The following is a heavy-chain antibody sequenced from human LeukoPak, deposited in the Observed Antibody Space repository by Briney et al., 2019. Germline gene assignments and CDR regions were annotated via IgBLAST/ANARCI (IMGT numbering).Heavy chain of an antibody. CDR3: ARLYYDFWSGYQHDAFDI. J-gene: IGHJ3*02. Sequence: GASVKVSCKASGYTFTSYGISWVRQAPGQGLEWMGWISAYNGNTNYAQKLQGRVTMTTDTSTSTDYMELRSLRSDDTAVYYCARLYYDFWSGYQHDAFDIWGQGTMVTVSS. V-gene: IGHV1-18*01. CDR1: GYTFTSYG. CDR2: ISAYNGNT. D-gene: IGHD3-3*01.